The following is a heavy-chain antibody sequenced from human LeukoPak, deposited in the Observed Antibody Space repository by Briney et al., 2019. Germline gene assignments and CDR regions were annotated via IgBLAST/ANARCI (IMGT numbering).Heavy chain of an antibody. Sequence: SETLSLTCIVSGGSISSSSYYWGWIRQPPGKGLEWIGSIYYSGSTYYNPSLKSRVTISVDTSKNQFSLKLSSVTAADTAVYYCARQQDYYGSGSYYHGSYDYWGQGTLVTVSS. CDR3: ARQQDYYGSGSYYHGSYDY. J-gene: IGHJ4*02. CDR1: GGSISSSSYY. D-gene: IGHD3-10*01. CDR2: IYYSGST. V-gene: IGHV4-39*01.